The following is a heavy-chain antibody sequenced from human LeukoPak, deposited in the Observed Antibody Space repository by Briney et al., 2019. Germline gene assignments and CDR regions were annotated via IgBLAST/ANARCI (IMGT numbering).Heavy chain of an antibody. CDR2: ISSSSGTI. V-gene: IGHV3-48*01. CDR1: GVTFSSYS. J-gene: IGHJ4*02. D-gene: IGHD2-2*03. Sequence: GGSLRLSCAASGVTFSSYSMNWVRQAPGKGLEWVSYISSSSGTIYYVDSVKGRFTISRDNAKDSLYLQMNSLRAEDTAVYYCARDPGLDGDWGQGTLVTVSS. CDR3: ARDPGLDGD.